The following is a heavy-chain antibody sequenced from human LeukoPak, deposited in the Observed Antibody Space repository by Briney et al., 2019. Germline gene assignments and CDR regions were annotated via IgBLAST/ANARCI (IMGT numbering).Heavy chain of an antibody. D-gene: IGHD4-17*01. CDR3: LRDFDY. Sequence: PGRSLRLSCAASGFTFSSYGMHWVRQAPGKGLEWVSVISYDGSNKYYADSVKGRFTISRDDSKNTLYLQMNSLRAEDTAVYHCLRDFDYWGQGTLVTVSS. CDR1: GFTFSSYG. J-gene: IGHJ4*02. V-gene: IGHV3-30*03. CDR2: ISYDGSNK.